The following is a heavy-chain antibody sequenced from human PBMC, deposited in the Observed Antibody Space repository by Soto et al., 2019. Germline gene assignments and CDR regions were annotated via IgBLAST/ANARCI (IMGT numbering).Heavy chain of an antibody. CDR1: GFTFSSYA. CDR3: AKDSIAAAGTWIPRPLDGMDV. CDR2: ISGSGGST. Sequence: PGGSLRLSCAASGFTFSSYAMSWVRQAPGKGLEWVSAISGSGGSTYYADSVKGRFTISRDNSKNTLYLQMNSLRAEDTAVYYCAKDSIAAAGTWIPRPLDGMDVWGQGTTVTVSS. D-gene: IGHD6-13*01. J-gene: IGHJ6*02. V-gene: IGHV3-23*01.